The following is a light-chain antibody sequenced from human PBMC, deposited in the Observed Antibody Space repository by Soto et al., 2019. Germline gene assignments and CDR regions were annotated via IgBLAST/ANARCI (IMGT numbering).Light chain of an antibody. CDR3: QQRTNWPT. Sequence: EIALTQSPATLSLSPGERATLSCRASQSVSRYLAWYQQKPGQAPRLLIYGASNRVTGIPARFSGSGSGTDFTLTISSLEPEDFAVYYCQQRTNWPTFGGGTKVEIK. V-gene: IGKV3-11*01. J-gene: IGKJ4*01. CDR2: GAS. CDR1: QSVSRY.